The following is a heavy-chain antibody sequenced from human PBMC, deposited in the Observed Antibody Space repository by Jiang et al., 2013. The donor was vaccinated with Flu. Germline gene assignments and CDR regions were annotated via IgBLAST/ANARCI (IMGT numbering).Heavy chain of an antibody. J-gene: IGHJ5*02. CDR1: GGSIXSGSYY. CDR2: IYTSGST. CDR3: ARDTMVRGFDP. V-gene: IGHV4-61*02. D-gene: IGHD3-10*01. Sequence: TVSGGSIXSGSYYWSWIRQPAGKGLEWIGRIYTSGSTNYNPSLKSRVTISVDTSKNQFSLKLSSVTAADTAVYYCARDTMVRGFDPWGQGTLVTVSS.